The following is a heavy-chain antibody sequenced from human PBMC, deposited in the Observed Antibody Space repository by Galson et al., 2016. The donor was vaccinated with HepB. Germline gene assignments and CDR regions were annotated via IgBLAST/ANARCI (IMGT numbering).Heavy chain of an antibody. CDR3: AREGLSDYGDYKYYYYALDV. CDR1: GFTFSSCW. Sequence: SLRLSCAASGFTFSSCWMTWVRQAPGKGLEWVANIKQDGSEKYYVDSVKGRFTISRDTAKNSLYLQMNSLRAEDTAVYYCAREGLSDYGDYKYYYYALDVWGQGTTVTVSS. J-gene: IGHJ6*02. CDR2: IKQDGSEK. D-gene: IGHD4-17*01. V-gene: IGHV3-7*01.